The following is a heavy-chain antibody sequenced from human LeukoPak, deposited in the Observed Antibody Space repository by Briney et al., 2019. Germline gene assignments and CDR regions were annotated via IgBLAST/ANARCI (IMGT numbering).Heavy chain of an antibody. Sequence: SETLSLTCTVSGGSISSSSYYWGWIRQPPGKGLEWIGSIYYSGSTYYNPSLKSRVTISVDTSKNQFSLKLSSVTAADTAVYYCARGYDYSNYVPRYWGQGTLVTVSS. V-gene: IGHV4-39*01. CDR1: GGSISSSSYY. CDR3: ARGYDYSNYVPRY. J-gene: IGHJ4*02. D-gene: IGHD4-11*01. CDR2: IYYSGST.